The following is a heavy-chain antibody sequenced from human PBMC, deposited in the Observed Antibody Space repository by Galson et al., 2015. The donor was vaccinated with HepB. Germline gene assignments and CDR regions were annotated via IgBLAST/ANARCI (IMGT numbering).Heavy chain of an antibody. J-gene: IGHJ4*02. CDR1: GFTFSSHS. Sequence: SLRLSCATFGFTFSSHSMNWVRQPPGKGLEWVAHISSSGTTIAYADSVKGRFTISRDYTKNSVDLQMSSLRTDDTAVYYCARESPFSSSTDFDYWGQGTLVTVSS. V-gene: IGHV3-48*01. CDR2: ISSSGTTI. D-gene: IGHD6-13*01. CDR3: ARESPFSSSTDFDY.